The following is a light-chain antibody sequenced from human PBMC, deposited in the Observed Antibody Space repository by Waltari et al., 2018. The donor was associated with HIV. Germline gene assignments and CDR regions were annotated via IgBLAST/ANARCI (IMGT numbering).Light chain of an antibody. V-gene: IGKV1-9*01. J-gene: IGKJ3*01. CDR3: QQQNTYPLT. CDR1: QGIRTY. Sequence: DILLTQSPSFLSASLGDRVTISCRANQGIRTYLAFYQQSTGSAPKLLIFHASILQDTVPSRFSARGSGTQFTLTINSLQPEDFATYYCQQQNTYPLTFGPGT. CDR2: HAS.